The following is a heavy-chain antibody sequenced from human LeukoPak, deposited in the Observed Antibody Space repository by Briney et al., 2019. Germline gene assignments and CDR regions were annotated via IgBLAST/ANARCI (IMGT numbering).Heavy chain of an antibody. CDR2: ISWNSGSI. CDR1: GFTFDDYA. J-gene: IGHJ4*02. V-gene: IGHV3-9*01. D-gene: IGHD5-12*01. CDR3: AKGKLVATTDFDY. Sequence: PGGSLRLSCAASGFTFDDYAMHWVRQAPGKGLEWVSGISWNSGSIGYADSVKGRFTISRDNAKNSLYLQMNSLRAEDTALYYCAKGKLVATTDFDYWGQGTLVTVSS.